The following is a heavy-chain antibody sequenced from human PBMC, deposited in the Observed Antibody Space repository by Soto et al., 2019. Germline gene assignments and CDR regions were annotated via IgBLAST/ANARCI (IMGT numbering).Heavy chain of an antibody. Sequence: SETLSLTCTVSGGSISSSSYYWGWIRQPPGKGLEWIGSIYYSGSTYYNPSLKSRVTISVDTSKNQFSLKLSSVTAADTAVYYCARLGTIDDSSGYYYSITDTFFDYWGQGTLVTVSS. V-gene: IGHV4-39*01. D-gene: IGHD3-22*01. J-gene: IGHJ4*02. CDR2: IYYSGST. CDR3: ARLGTIDDSSGYYYSITDTFFDY. CDR1: GGSISSSSYY.